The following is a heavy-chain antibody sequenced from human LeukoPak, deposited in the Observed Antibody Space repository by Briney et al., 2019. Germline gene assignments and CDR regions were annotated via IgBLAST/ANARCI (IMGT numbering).Heavy chain of an antibody. D-gene: IGHD3-22*01. CDR2: IYYSGST. J-gene: IGHJ4*02. CDR3: ARAAYDSSGYYIDY. V-gene: IGHV4-59*01. Sequence: SETLSLTCTVSGGSISNYYWIWIRQPPGKGLEWIGYIYYSGSTNYNPSLKSRVTISVDTAKNQFSLKLNSVTAADTAVYYCARAAYDSSGYYIDYWGQGTLVTVSS. CDR1: GGSISNYY.